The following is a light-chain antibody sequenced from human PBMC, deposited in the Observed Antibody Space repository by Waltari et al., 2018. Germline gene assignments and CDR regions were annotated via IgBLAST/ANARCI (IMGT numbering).Light chain of an antibody. J-gene: IGKJ1*01. V-gene: IGKV3-20*01. Sequence: CRASQSVSSSYLAWDQQKLGQAPRLLIYGASSRATGIPDRFSGSGSGTDFTLTISRLEPEDFAVYYCQQYGSLPKTFGQGTKVEIK. CDR2: GAS. CDR1: QSVSSSY. CDR3: QQYGSLPKT.